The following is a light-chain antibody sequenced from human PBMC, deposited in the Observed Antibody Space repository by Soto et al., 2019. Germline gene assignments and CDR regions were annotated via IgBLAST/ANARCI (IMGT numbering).Light chain of an antibody. CDR3: SSYGGSNIPLYV. J-gene: IGLJ1*01. CDR2: EVD. V-gene: IGLV2-8*01. Sequence: VLTQPPSASGSPGQSLTISCAGTGSDVGAYKYVSWYQQHPGKAPKLIIYEVDKRPSGVPDRFSGSKSGNTASLTVSGLQAEDEADYYCSSYGGSNIPLYVFGTGTKVTV. CDR1: GSDVGAYKY.